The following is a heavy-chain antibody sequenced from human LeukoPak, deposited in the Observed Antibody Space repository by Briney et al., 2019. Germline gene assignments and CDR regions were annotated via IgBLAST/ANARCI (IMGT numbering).Heavy chain of an antibody. J-gene: IGHJ4*02. CDR1: GFTFSNYG. CDR2: ISYDGSNK. Sequence: PGGSLRLSCAASGFTFSNYGMHWVRQAPGKGLEWVAVISYDGSNKYYTDSVKGRFTISRDNSKNTLYLQMNSLSAEDTAVYYCAKDRTAGYDGLVDYWGQGTLVTVSP. V-gene: IGHV3-30*18. CDR3: AKDRTAGYDGLVDY. D-gene: IGHD5-12*01.